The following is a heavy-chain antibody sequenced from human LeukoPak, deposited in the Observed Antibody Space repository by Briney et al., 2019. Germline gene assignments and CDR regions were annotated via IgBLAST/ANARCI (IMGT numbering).Heavy chain of an antibody. CDR1: GYTFTSYG. Sequence: ASVKVSCKTSGYTFTSYGISWVRQAPGQGLEWMGWISAYNGNTHSAQKLQGRVTMTTDTSTSTAYMELRSLRSDDTAVYYCARGSGSGSYYDRYYYYMDVWGKGTTVTISS. D-gene: IGHD3-10*01. CDR3: ARGSGSGSYYDRYYYYMDV. J-gene: IGHJ6*03. V-gene: IGHV1-18*01. CDR2: ISAYNGNT.